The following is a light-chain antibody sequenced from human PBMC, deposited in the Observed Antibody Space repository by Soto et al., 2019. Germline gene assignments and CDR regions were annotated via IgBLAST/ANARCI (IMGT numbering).Light chain of an antibody. CDR2: DAY. Sequence: EVVLTQSPVTLSLSPGEIATISCRASQSFRGLLAWYQQKPGQAPRLLIYDAYNRATGIPPRFSGSGSGTDFTLTISSLEPEDSAVYYCQQRHMWPITFGQGTRLEI. V-gene: IGKV3-11*01. CDR3: QQRHMWPIT. CDR1: QSFRGL. J-gene: IGKJ5*01.